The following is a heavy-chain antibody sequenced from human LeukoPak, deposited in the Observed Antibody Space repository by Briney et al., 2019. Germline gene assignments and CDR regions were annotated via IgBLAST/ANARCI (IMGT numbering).Heavy chain of an antibody. CDR3: ARVVRGVIISPSFDY. J-gene: IGHJ4*02. D-gene: IGHD3-10*01. CDR2: INAGNGNT. V-gene: IGHV1-3*01. CDR1: GYTFTSYA. Sequence: ASVKVSCKASGYTFTSYAMHWVRQATGQRLEWMGWINAGNGNTKYSQKFQGRVTITRDTSASTAYMELSSLRSEDTAVYYCARVVRGVIISPSFDYWGQGTLVTVSS.